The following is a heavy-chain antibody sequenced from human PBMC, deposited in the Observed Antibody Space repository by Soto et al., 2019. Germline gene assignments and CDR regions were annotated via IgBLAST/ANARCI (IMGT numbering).Heavy chain of an antibody. Sequence: GASVKVSCKACGYTFTSYGISWVRQAPGQGLEWMGWISAYNGNTNYAQKLQGRVTMTTDTSTSTAYMELRSLRSDDTAVYYCATYPLYCSSTSCYAYYWGQGTLVTVSS. D-gene: IGHD2-2*01. CDR2: ISAYNGNT. V-gene: IGHV1-18*01. J-gene: IGHJ4*02. CDR3: ATYPLYCSSTSCYAYY. CDR1: GYTFTSYG.